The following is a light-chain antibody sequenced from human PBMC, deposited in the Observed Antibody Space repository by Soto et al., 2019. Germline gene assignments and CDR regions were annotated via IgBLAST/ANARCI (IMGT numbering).Light chain of an antibody. V-gene: IGKV1-39*01. Sequence: DIQMTQSPSSLSASVGDRVTITCRASETISRYLDWYQQKPGKAPKLLIYAASSLQSGVQSRFSGSGSGTDFTLTISSLQPEDFATYYCQQAYSTPFTFGPGTKVDIK. CDR3: QQAYSTPFT. CDR2: AAS. J-gene: IGKJ3*01. CDR1: ETISRY.